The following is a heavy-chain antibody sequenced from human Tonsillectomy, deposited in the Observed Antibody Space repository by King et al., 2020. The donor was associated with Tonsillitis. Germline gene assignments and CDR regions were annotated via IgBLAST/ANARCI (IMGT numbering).Heavy chain of an antibody. Sequence: VQLVESGGGLVQPGRSLRLSCAASGFTFDDYAMHWVRHTPGKGLEWVSGISWNSGSIDYADSVKGRFTISRDNAKNSLYLQMNSLRAEDTALYYCAKGSTTIFGVVNDYFDYWGQGTLVTVSS. CDR1: GFTFDDYA. D-gene: IGHD3-3*01. V-gene: IGHV3-9*01. CDR2: ISWNSGSI. J-gene: IGHJ4*02. CDR3: AKGSTTIFGVVNDYFDY.